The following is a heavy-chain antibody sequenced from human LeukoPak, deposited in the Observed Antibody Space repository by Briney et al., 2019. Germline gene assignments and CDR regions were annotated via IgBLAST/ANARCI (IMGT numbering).Heavy chain of an antibody. J-gene: IGHJ1*01. CDR1: GGSISSYY. D-gene: IGHD3-22*01. CDR2: IYTSGST. V-gene: IGHV4-4*07. Sequence: SETLSLTCTVSGGSISSYYWSWIRQPAGKGLEWIGRIYTSGSTNYNPSLKSRVTMSVDTSKNQFSLKLSSVTAADTAVYYCARSYYYDSSALEYFQHWGQGTLVTVSS. CDR3: ARSYYYDSSALEYFQH.